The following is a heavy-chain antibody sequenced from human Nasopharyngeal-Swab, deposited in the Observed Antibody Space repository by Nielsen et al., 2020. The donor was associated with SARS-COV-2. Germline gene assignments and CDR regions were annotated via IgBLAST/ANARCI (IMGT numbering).Heavy chain of an antibody. J-gene: IGHJ6*02. Sequence: GESLKISCVDSGFRDYSMNWVRQAPGKGLEWFSSISSSSSDIYYADSVKGRFTISRDSAKNSLYLQMNNLRAEDTAVYYCARGYCSSGSCYAKHYGMDVWGQGTTVTVSS. CDR1: GFRDYS. CDR3: ARGYCSSGSCYAKHYGMDV. D-gene: IGHD2-15*01. CDR2: ISSSSSDI. V-gene: IGHV3-21*01.